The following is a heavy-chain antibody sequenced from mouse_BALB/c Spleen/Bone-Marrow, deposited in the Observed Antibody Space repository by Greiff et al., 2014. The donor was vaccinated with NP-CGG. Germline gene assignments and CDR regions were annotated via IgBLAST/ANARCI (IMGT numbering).Heavy chain of an antibody. J-gene: IGHJ4*01. CDR1: GYKFTDYE. V-gene: IGHV1-15*01. CDR2: IDPETGGT. D-gene: IGHD2-2*01. CDR3: TREGVYFGYDVPMDY. Sequence: VQLQESGAELVRPGASVTLSCKASGYKFTDYEMHWVKQTPVHGLEWIGSIDPETGGTAYNQNFKGKATVTADRSSTTAYMQPCSLTSEDSAVYYCTREGVYFGYDVPMDYWGQGTSVTVSS.